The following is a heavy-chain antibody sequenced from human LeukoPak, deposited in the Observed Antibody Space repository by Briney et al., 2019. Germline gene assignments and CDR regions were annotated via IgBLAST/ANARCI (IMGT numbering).Heavy chain of an antibody. CDR1: GYTFTGYY. J-gene: IGHJ4*02. Sequence: ASVKVSCKASGYTFTGYYMHWVRQAPGQGLEWMGWINPNSGGTNYAQKFQGRVTMTRDTSISTAYMELSRLRSDDTAVYYCARGRTYYDILTGYYYDYWGQGTLVTVSS. CDR3: ARGRTYYDILTGYYYDY. D-gene: IGHD3-9*01. CDR2: INPNSGGT. V-gene: IGHV1-2*02.